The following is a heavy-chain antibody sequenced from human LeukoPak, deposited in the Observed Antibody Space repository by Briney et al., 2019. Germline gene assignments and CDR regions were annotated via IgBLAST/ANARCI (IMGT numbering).Heavy chain of an antibody. CDR2: ISYDGSNK. V-gene: IGHV3-30*18. CDR1: GFTFSRYG. J-gene: IGHJ4*02. Sequence: GGSLRLSCAASGFTFSRYGMHWVRQAPGKGLEWVAVISYDGSNKYYADSVKGRFTISRDNSKNTLYLQMNGLRAEDTAVYYCAKSGYYGGSGYSWGQGTLVTVSS. D-gene: IGHD3-22*01. CDR3: AKSGYYGGSGYS.